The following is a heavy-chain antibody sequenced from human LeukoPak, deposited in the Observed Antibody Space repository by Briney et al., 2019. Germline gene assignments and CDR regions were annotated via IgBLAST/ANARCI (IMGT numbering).Heavy chain of an antibody. CDR3: ARQNNFDFWSGFFDY. CDR1: GGSFSNYNYY. Sequence: SETLSLTCTVSGGSFSNYNYYWGWIRQSPGKGLEWIGSIHYVGSTYYNPSLRSRVTISVDTSKNQFSLNLSSVTAADTAVYYCARQNNFDFWSGFFDYWGLGALVTVSS. J-gene: IGHJ4*02. D-gene: IGHD3-3*01. V-gene: IGHV4-39*01. CDR2: IHYVGST.